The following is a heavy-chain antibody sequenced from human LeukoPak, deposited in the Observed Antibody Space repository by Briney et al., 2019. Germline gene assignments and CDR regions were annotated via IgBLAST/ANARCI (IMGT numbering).Heavy chain of an antibody. CDR1: GFTFSSYA. Sequence: GGSLRLSCAPSGFTFSSYAMSWVRQAPGKGLEWVSAISGSGGSTYYADSVKGRFTISRDNSKNTLYLQMNSLRAEDTAVYYCAKDPSKLERHPRQPIWGQGTLVTVSS. J-gene: IGHJ4*02. D-gene: IGHD1-1*01. V-gene: IGHV3-23*01. CDR2: ISGSGGST. CDR3: AKDPSKLERHPRQPI.